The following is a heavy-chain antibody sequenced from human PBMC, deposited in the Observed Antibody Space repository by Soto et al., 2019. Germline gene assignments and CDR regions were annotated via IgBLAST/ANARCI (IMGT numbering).Heavy chain of an antibody. Sequence: QVQLVESGGGVVKPGRSLRLSCAPSGFTFSSYGMHWARQAPGKGLEWVAVIWPDGSNKVYADSVKGRFTISRDNSKKTLYLQMNSLRAEDTAVYYCERDLSGCYGALDTWGQGTMVTVSS. D-gene: IGHD2-15*01. CDR1: GFTFSSYG. V-gene: IGHV3-33*01. CDR3: ERDLSGCYGALDT. J-gene: IGHJ3*02. CDR2: IWPDGSNK.